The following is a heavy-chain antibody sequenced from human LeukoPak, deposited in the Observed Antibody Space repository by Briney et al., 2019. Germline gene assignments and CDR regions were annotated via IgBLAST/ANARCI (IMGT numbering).Heavy chain of an antibody. CDR2: NNWNGGLI. V-gene: IGHV3-20*04. Sequence: PGGSLRLSCVASGFNLDYYDMIWVRQAPGKGLEGVAANNWNGGLIVYTDSVKGRYTIYRDNPKNSLYLQMDSLRAEDTALYYCARSNPLAARYYMDVWGKGTTATVSS. CDR1: GFNLDYYD. CDR3: ARSNPLAARYYMDV. J-gene: IGHJ6*03. D-gene: IGHD6-6*01.